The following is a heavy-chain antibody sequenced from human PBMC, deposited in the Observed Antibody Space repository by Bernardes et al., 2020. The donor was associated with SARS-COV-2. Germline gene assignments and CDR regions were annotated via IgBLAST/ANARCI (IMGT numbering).Heavy chain of an antibody. CDR3: ARATYGGFGELLLEVSLRGMDV. V-gene: IGHV3-21*01. CDR1: GFTFSSYS. D-gene: IGHD3-10*01. CDR2: ISSSSSYI. Sequence: GGSLRLSCAASGFTFSSYSMNWVRQAPGKGLEWVSSISSSSSYIYYADSVKGRFTISRDNAKNSLYLQMNSLRAEDTAVYYCARATYGGFGELLLEVSLRGMDVWGQGTTVTVSS. J-gene: IGHJ6*02.